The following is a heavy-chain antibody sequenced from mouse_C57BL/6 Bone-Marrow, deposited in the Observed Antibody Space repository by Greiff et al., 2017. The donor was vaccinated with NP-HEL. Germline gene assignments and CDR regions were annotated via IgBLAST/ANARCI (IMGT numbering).Heavy chain of an antibody. J-gene: IGHJ3*01. CDR1: GYTFTSYW. Sequence: QVQLQQPGAELVKPGASVKMSCKASGYTFTSYWITWVKQRPGQGLEWIGDIYPGSGSTNYNEKFKSKATLTVDTSSSTAYMQLSSLTSEDSAVYYCARGDYDYEWFADWGQGTLVTVSA. CDR2: IYPGSGST. CDR3: ARGDYDYEWFAD. V-gene: IGHV1-55*01. D-gene: IGHD1-2*01.